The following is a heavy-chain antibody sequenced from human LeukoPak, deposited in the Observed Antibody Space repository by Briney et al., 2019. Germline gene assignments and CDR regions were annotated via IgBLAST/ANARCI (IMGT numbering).Heavy chain of an antibody. CDR2: ISSSGSTI. D-gene: IGHD3-10*01. J-gene: IGHJ4*02. V-gene: IGHV3-11*01. CDR1: GFTFSDYY. Sequence: GGSLRLSCAASGFTFSDYYMSWIRQAPGKGLEWVSYISSSGSTIYYADSVKGRFTISRDNAKNSLYLQMNSLRAEDTAVYNCARDPSGLVPLLYFDYWGQGTLVTVSS. CDR3: ARDPSGLVPLLYFDY.